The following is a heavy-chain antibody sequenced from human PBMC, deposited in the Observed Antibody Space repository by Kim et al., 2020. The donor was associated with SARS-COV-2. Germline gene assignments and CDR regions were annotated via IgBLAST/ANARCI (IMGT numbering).Heavy chain of an antibody. D-gene: IGHD1-26*01. CDR3: ARDQGGTSIVGAFDY. V-gene: IGHV3-48*01. Sequence: DSVKGTFTISRDNAKNSMYRQTNSLRPEDTAVYYCARDQGGTSIVGAFDYWGQGTLVTVSS. J-gene: IGHJ4*02.